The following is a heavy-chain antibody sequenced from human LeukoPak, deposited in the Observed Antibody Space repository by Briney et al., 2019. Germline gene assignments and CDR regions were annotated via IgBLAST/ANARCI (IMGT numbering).Heavy chain of an antibody. CDR1: GYTFTGYY. D-gene: IGHD1-26*01. V-gene: IGHV1-18*04. J-gene: IGHJ4*02. Sequence: ASVKVSCKASGYTFTGYYMDWVRQAPGQGLEWMGWISAYNGNTNYAQKFQGRVTMTTDTSTTTAYLELRSLRYDDTAVYYCARQEELDFWGQGTLVTVSS. CDR3: ARQEELDF. CDR2: ISAYNGNT.